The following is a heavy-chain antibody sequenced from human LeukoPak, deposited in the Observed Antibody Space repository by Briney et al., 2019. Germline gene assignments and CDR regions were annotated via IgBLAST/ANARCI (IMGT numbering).Heavy chain of an antibody. Sequence: QPGGSLRLSCAASGFTVSSNYMSWVRQAPGKGLEWVSVIYSGGSTYYADSVKGRFTISRDNSKNTLYLQMNSLRAEDTAVYYCARGPLLWFGELFVWGQGTLVTVSS. D-gene: IGHD3-10*01. CDR1: GFTVSSNY. J-gene: IGHJ4*02. CDR2: IYSGGST. V-gene: IGHV3-53*01. CDR3: ARGPLLWFGELFV.